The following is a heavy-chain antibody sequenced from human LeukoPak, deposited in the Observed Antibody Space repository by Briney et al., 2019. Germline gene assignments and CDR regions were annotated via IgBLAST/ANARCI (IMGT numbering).Heavy chain of an antibody. D-gene: IGHD6-13*01. V-gene: IGHV1-2*02. Sequence: GASVKVSCKASGYTFTGYYMHWVRQAPGQGLEWMGWINPNSGGTNYAQKFQGRVTMTRDTSISTAYMELSRLRSDDTAVYYCASILLYSSSWYSDSDYWGQGTLVTVSS. CDR2: INPNSGGT. CDR3: ASILLYSSSWYSDSDY. CDR1: GYTFTGYY. J-gene: IGHJ4*02.